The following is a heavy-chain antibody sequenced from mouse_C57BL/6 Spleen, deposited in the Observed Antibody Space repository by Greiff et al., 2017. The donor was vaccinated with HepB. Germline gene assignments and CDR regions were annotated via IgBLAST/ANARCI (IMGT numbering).Heavy chain of an antibody. CDR2: INYDGSST. CDR1: GFTFSDYY. CDR3: ARDYDYDAGLGAMDY. Sequence: EVQRVESEGGLVQPGSSMKLSCTASGFTFSDYYMAWVRQVPEKGLEWVANINYDGSSTYYLDSLKSRFIISRDNAKNILYLQMSSLKSEDTATYYCARDYDYDAGLGAMDYWGQGTSVTVSS. D-gene: IGHD2-4*01. V-gene: IGHV5-16*01. J-gene: IGHJ4*01.